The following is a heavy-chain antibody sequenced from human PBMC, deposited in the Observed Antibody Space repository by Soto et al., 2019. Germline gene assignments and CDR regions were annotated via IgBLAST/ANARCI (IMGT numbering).Heavy chain of an antibody. CDR3: ARASRAYYYDSSGYYNWFDP. V-gene: IGHV4-59*01. J-gene: IGHJ5*02. CDR1: GGSISSYY. Sequence: SETLSLTCTVSGGSISSYYWSWIRQPPGKGLEWIGYIYYSGRTNYNPSLKSRVTISVDTSKNQFSLKLSSVTAAETAVYYCARASRAYYYDSSGYYNWFDPWGQGTLVTVSS. CDR2: IYYSGRT. D-gene: IGHD3-22*01.